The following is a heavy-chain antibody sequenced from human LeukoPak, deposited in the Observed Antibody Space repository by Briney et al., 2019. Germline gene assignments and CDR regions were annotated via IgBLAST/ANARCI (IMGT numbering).Heavy chain of an antibody. CDR2: INTNTGNP. CDR1: GYTFTSYA. Sequence: ASVKVSCKASGYTFTSYAMNWVRQAPGQGLEWMGWINTNTGNPTYAQGFTGRFVFSLDTSVSTAYLQISSLKAEDTAIYYCARVGYFDWLLSPYFDYWGQGTLVTVSS. D-gene: IGHD3-9*01. J-gene: IGHJ4*02. CDR3: ARVGYFDWLLSPYFDY. V-gene: IGHV7-4-1*02.